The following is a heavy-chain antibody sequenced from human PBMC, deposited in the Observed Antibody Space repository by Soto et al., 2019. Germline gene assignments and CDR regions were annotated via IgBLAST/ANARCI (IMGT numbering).Heavy chain of an antibody. Sequence: VSLRLSCEAAVFTFSSHAMTFVRQAPGKGLEWVSTISGSGGSTYYADSVKGRFTISRDNSKNTLYLQMHSLRAEDTAVFYCAKRGDCSSTSCYAGVNYFYYGMDVWGQGTTVTVSS. CDR2: ISGSGGST. V-gene: IGHV3-23*01. CDR3: AKRGDCSSTSCYAGVNYFYYGMDV. CDR1: VFTFSSHA. J-gene: IGHJ6*02. D-gene: IGHD2-2*01.